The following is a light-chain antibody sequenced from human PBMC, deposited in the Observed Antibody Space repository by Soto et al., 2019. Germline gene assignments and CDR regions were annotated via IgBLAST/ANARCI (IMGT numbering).Light chain of an antibody. CDR1: QSVRSN. J-gene: IGKJ1*01. CDR3: QQYNNWPPWT. CDR2: GAS. Sequence: EIVMTQSPATLSVSPGERATLSCRASQSVRSNLAWYQQKPGQAPRLLIYGASTRATGIPARFSGSGSGTEFTLTISSLQSDDFALYYCQQYNNWPPWTFGQGTKVEIK. V-gene: IGKV3-15*01.